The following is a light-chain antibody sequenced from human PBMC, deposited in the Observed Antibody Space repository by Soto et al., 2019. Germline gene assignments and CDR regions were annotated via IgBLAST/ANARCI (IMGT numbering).Light chain of an antibody. CDR3: QPSYSTPYT. J-gene: IGKJ2*01. CDR2: AAS. Sequence: DIKMTQSPSSLSASVGDRVTITCRASQSISSYLNWYQQKPGKAPKLLIYAASSLQSGVPSRFSGSGSGTDFTLTISSLQPEDFATYYCQPSYSTPYTFGQGTKLEIK. V-gene: IGKV1-39*01. CDR1: QSISSY.